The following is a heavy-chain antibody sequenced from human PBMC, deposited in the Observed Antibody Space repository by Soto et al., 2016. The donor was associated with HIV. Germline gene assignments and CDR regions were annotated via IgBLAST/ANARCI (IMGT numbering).Heavy chain of an antibody. V-gene: IGHV4-34*01. Sequence: QVQLQQWGAGLLKPSETLSLTCAVYGGSFSAYYWSWIRQPPGKGLEWIGEINHSGSTNYNPSLKSRVTISIDTSKNQVSLRLSSVTAADTAVYYCAMRVSYSSSWYGVEYWGQGTPGSPSPQ. J-gene: IGHJ4*02. CDR2: INHSGST. CDR1: GGSFSAYY. D-gene: IGHD6-13*01. CDR3: AMRVSYSSSWYGVEY.